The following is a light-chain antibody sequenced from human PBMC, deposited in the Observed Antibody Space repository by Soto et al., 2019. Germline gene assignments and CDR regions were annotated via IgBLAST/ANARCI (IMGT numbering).Light chain of an antibody. CDR3: LQEHNYPRT. CDR2: TAS. V-gene: IGKV1-6*02. CDR1: QDIRND. J-gene: IGKJ1*01. Sequence: AIQMTQSPSSLSASVGDRVTMTCRASQDIRNDLGWYQQKPGKAPELLIYTASSLQSGVPSRFSGSGSGTDFTLTISSLQPEDFATYYCLQEHNYPRTFGQGTKVEIK.